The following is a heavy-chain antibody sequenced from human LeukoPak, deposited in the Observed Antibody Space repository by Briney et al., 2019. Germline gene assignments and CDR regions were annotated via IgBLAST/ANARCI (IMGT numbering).Heavy chain of an antibody. CDR2: IGTAGDT. CDR3: AKEIWHYRLFDY. Sequence: GGSLRLSCAASGFTFSSYDMHWVRQATGEGLEWVSAIGTAGDTYYPGSVKGRFTISRENAKNSLYLQMNSLRAEDTAVYYCAKEIWHYRLFDYWGQGTLVTVSS. D-gene: IGHD1-7*01. V-gene: IGHV3-13*01. J-gene: IGHJ4*02. CDR1: GFTFSSYD.